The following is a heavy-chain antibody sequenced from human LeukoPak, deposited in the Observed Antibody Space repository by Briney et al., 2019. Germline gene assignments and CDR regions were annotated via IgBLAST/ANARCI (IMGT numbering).Heavy chain of an antibody. J-gene: IGHJ4*02. Sequence: TSETLSLSSRVSGGSIRNYYCSWFRQPPGKGLEWIGYIHYSGSTNYNPSLRSRVTISVEKSKKQFSLRLTSVTAAHTAVYYCASTDWNYAQWGRGILVTVSS. D-gene: IGHD1-7*01. CDR3: ASTDWNYAQ. V-gene: IGHV4-59*08. CDR2: IHYSGST. CDR1: GGSIRNYY.